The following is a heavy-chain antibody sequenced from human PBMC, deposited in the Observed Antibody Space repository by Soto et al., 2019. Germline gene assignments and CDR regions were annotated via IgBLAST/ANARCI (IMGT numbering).Heavy chain of an antibody. CDR2: IHHSGST. CDR3: ARSQTTVTSYDY. D-gene: IGHD4-17*01. CDR1: SASIITEQR. J-gene: IGHJ4*02. V-gene: IGHV4-4*02. Sequence: SETLSLTCAVSSASIITEQRWTWVRQPPGKGLEWIGEIHHSGSTYYNPSLKSRVTISVDRSKNQFSLKLSSVTAADTAVYYCARSQTTVTSYDYWGQGTLVTVSS.